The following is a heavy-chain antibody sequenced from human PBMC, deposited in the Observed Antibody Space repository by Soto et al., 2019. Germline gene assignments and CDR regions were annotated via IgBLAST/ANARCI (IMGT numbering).Heavy chain of an antibody. J-gene: IGHJ6*02. Sequence: AGSMRLSCAASGFTFSSYAMHWGRQAPGKGLEWVAVISYDGSNKYYADSVKGRFTISRDNSKNTLYLQMNSLRAEDTAVYYCARVGSLQTYYYYYYGMDVWGQGTTVTVSS. CDR3: ARVGSLQTYYYYYYGMDV. D-gene: IGHD3-16*01. CDR2: ISYDGSNK. CDR1: GFTFSSYA. V-gene: IGHV3-30-3*01.